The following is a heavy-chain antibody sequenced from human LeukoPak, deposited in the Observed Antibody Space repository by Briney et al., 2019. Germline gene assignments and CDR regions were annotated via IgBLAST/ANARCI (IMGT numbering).Heavy chain of an antibody. CDR3: ARDRSSGWPIGWFDP. CDR2: IYYSGST. J-gene: IGHJ5*02. V-gene: IGHV4-59*12. CDR1: GGSISSYY. D-gene: IGHD6-19*01. Sequence: ETLSLTCTVSGGSISSYYWSWIRQPPGKGLEWIGYIYYSGSTNYNPSLKSRVTISVDTSKNQFSLQLNSVTPEDTAVYYCARDRSSGWPIGWFDPWGQGTLVTVSS.